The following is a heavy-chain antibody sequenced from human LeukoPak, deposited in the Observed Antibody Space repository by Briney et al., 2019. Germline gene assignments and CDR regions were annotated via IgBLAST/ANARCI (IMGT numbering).Heavy chain of an antibody. CDR2: ISYDGSNK. V-gene: IGHV3-30-3*01. D-gene: IGHD6-19*01. CDR3: ARAKQWLVDNWFDP. Sequence: GGSLRLSCAASGFTFSSYAMHWVRQAPGKGLEWVAVISYDGSNKYCADSVKGRFTISRDNSKNTLYLQMNSLRAEDTAVYYCARAKQWLVDNWFDPWGQGTLVTVSS. J-gene: IGHJ5*02. CDR1: GFTFSSYA.